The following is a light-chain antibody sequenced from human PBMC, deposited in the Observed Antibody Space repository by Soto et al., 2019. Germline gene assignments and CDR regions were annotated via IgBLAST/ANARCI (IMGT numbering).Light chain of an antibody. CDR2: DAS. CDR1: QSVSSSY. Sequence: EIVLTQSPPTLSLSALDCDPLXRRSSQSVSSSYLAWYQQKPGLAPRLLIYDASTLQSGVPSRFSGSGSGTDFTLTISSLQPEDVATYYCQKYNSAPLTFGGGTKVDIK. CDR3: QKYNSAPLT. V-gene: IGKV3D-20*01. J-gene: IGKJ4*01.